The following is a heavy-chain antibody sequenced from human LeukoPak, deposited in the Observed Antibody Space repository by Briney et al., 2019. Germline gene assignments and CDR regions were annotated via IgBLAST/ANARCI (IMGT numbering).Heavy chain of an antibody. CDR2: LYSDGNT. J-gene: IGHJ4*02. V-gene: IGHV3-53*01. Sequence: PGGSLRLSCAASGFTVITNDMTWVRQAPGKGLEWVSALYSDGNTKYADSVQGRFTISRDNSKSTLYLEMNSLSPDDTAVYYCARGVEPLAANTLAYWGQGTLVTVSS. D-gene: IGHD1-14*01. CDR3: ARGVEPLAANTLAY. CDR1: GFTVITND.